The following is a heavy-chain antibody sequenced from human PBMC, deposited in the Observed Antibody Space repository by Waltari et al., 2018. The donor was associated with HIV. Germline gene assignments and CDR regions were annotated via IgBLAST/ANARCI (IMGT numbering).Heavy chain of an antibody. J-gene: IGHJ4*02. D-gene: IGHD6-19*01. V-gene: IGHV4-4*02. CDR3: ARDSSGWHRTYYFDY. CDR1: GGSISSSNW. CDR2: IYHSGST. Sequence: QVQLQESGPGLVKPSGTLSLTCAVSGGSISSSNWWSCVRQPPGKGLEWIGEIYHSGSTNYNPSLKSRVTISVDKSKNQFSLKLSPVTAADTAVYYCARDSSGWHRTYYFDYWGQGTLVTVSS.